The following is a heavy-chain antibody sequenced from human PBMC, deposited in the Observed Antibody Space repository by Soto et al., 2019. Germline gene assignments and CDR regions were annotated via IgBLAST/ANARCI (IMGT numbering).Heavy chain of an antibody. J-gene: IGHJ5*02. V-gene: IGHV4-31*03. CDR2: TDYSGST. CDR1: GGSISSGDYH. D-gene: IGHD2-21*01. Sequence: ASETLSLTCTVSGGSISSGDYHWSWIRQRPGKDLEWIGYTDYSGSTYYNPSLRSRVTISVDTSKNQFSLRLNSVTAADSAVYYCARAIAVTTPWFDPWGQGTLVTVSS. CDR3: ARAIAVTTPWFDP.